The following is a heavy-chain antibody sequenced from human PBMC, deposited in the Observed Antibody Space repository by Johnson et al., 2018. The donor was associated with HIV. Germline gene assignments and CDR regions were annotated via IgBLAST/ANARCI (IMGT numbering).Heavy chain of an antibody. V-gene: IGHV3-43D*04. D-gene: IGHD4-11*01. CDR3: ARIDYSNYEEAFDI. CDR1: GFTFSNYD. Sequence: VQLVESGGGLVQPGGSLRLSCAASGFTFSNYDMHWVRQAPGKGLEWVSLISWDGGSTYYADSVKGRFTISRDIAENSLYLQMNSLRAEDTAVYYCARIDYSNYEEAFDIWGQGTMVTVSS. J-gene: IGHJ3*02. CDR2: ISWDGGST.